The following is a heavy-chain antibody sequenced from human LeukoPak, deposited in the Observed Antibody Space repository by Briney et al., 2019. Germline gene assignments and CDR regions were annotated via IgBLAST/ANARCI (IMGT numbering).Heavy chain of an antibody. CDR3: ASRAQGNY. Sequence: PGGSLRLSCAASGFTFDDYAMHWVRQAPGKGLEWVSYISSSSSTIYYADSVKGRFTISRDNAKNSLYLQMNSLRAEDTAVYYCASRAQGNYWGQGTLVTVSS. CDR1: GFTFDDYA. V-gene: IGHV3-48*01. J-gene: IGHJ4*02. D-gene: IGHD3-10*01. CDR2: ISSSSSTI.